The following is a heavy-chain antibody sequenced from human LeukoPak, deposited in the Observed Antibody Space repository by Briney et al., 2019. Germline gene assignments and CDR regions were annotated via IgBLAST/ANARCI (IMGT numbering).Heavy chain of an antibody. J-gene: IGHJ5*02. D-gene: IGHD5/OR15-5a*01. CDR2: IYPGDSDT. CDR1: GYIFTNYW. Sequence: GESLKISCKGSGYIFTNYWIGWVRQMPGKGLEWMGIIYPGDSDTRYSPSFQGQVTISADKSISTAYLQWSSLKASDTAMYYCARHGNPYLRQTNWFDPWGQGTLVTVSS. V-gene: IGHV5-51*01. CDR3: ARHGNPYLRQTNWFDP.